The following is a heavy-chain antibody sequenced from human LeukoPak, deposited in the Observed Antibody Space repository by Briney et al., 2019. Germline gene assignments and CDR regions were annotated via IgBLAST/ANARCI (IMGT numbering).Heavy chain of an antibody. V-gene: IGHV4-59*12. Sequence: SETLSLTCTVSGGSISSYYWSWIRQPPGKGLEWIGYIYYSGSTNYKPSLKSRVTISLDTSRNQFSLKLNSVTAADTAVYYCAKSNGYGLVDIWGQGTMVTVSS. D-gene: IGHD3-10*01. J-gene: IGHJ3*02. CDR3: AKSNGYGLVDI. CDR2: IYYSGST. CDR1: GGSISSYY.